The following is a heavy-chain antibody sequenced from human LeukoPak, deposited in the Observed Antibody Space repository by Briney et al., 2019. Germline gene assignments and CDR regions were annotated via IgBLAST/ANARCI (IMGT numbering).Heavy chain of an antibody. CDR3: ARRIQLWFQVEDY. D-gene: IGHD5-18*01. J-gene: IGHJ4*02. CDR1: GYSISSGYY. Sequence: SETLSLTCAVSGYSISSGYYWGWIRQPPGKGLEWIGSIYHSGSTYYNPSLKSRVTISVDTSKNQFSLKLSSVTAADTAVYYCARRIQLWFQVEDYWGQGTLVTVSS. V-gene: IGHV4-38-2*01. CDR2: IYHSGST.